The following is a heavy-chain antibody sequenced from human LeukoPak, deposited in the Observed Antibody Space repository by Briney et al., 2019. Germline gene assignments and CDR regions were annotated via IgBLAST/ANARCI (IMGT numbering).Heavy chain of an antibody. CDR2: ISYDGSNK. Sequence: AGGSLRLSCAASGFTFSSYAMHWVRQAPGKGLEWVAVISYDGSNKYYADSVKGRFTISRGNSKNTLYLQMNSLRAEDTAVYYCARVGVDPDYYGMDVWGQGTTVTVSS. V-gene: IGHV3-30-3*01. CDR3: ARVGVDPDYYGMDV. CDR1: GFTFSSYA. D-gene: IGHD3-10*01. J-gene: IGHJ6*02.